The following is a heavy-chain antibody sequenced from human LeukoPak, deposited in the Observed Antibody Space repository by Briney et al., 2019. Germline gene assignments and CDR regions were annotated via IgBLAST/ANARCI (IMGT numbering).Heavy chain of an antibody. CDR2: INHSGST. CDR1: GGSFSGYY. J-gene: IGHJ5*02. V-gene: IGHV4-34*01. CDR3: ARGHRVPAAWGEPLSWFDP. Sequence: SETLSLTCAVYGGSFSGYYWSWIRQPPGKGLEWIGEINHSGSTNYNPSLKSRVTISVDPSKNQFSLELCAVTAADTAVYYCARGHRVPAAWGEPLSWFDPWGQGTLVTVSS. D-gene: IGHD2-2*01.